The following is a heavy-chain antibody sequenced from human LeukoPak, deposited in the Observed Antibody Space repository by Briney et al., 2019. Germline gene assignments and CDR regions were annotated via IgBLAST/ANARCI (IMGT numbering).Heavy chain of an antibody. J-gene: IGHJ4*02. CDR3: ARSDFWSGYYRYYFDY. CDR1: GFTFSSYS. Sequence: GGSLRLSCAASGFTFSSYSMSWVRQAPGKGLEWVAHINPDGIEKYYVDSVKGRFTISRDNAKNSLYLQMNSLRAEDTAVYYCARSDFWSGYYRYYFDYWGQGTLVTVSS. CDR2: INPDGIEK. D-gene: IGHD3-3*01. V-gene: IGHV3-7*01.